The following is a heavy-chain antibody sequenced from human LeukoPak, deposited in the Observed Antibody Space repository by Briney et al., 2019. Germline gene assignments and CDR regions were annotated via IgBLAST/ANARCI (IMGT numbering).Heavy chain of an antibody. CDR3: AREDDWNYEDK. CDR1: GFTFSNYW. J-gene: IGHJ4*02. Sequence: GGSLRLSCAASGFTFSNYWMSWVRQAPGKGLEWVANIKQDGSEKYYVDSVKGRFTISRDNAKNSLYLQMNNLRAEDTAVYYCAREDDWNYEDKWGQGALVTVSS. V-gene: IGHV3-7*01. D-gene: IGHD1-7*01. CDR2: IKQDGSEK.